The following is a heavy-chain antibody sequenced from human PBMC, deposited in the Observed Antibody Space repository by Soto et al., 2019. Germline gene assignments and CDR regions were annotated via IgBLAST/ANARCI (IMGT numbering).Heavy chain of an antibody. CDR3: AKGAVPFLEWLFQPAYNWFDP. D-gene: IGHD3-3*02. J-gene: IGHJ5*02. Sequence: GGSLRLSCAASGFTFSSYAMSWVRQAPGKGLEWVSAISGSGGSTYYADSVKGRFTISRDNSKNTLYLQMNSLRAEDTAVYYCAKGAVPFLEWLFQPAYNWFDPWGQGTLVTVSS. V-gene: IGHV3-23*01. CDR1: GFTFSSYA. CDR2: ISGSGGST.